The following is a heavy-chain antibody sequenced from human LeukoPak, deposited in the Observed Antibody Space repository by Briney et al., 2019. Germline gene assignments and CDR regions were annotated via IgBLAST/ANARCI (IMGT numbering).Heavy chain of an antibody. J-gene: IGHJ4*02. CDR2: ISSSSSYI. CDR3: ARDQVAAAGSFDY. CDR1: GFTFSSYS. D-gene: IGHD6-13*01. Sequence: GGSLRLSCAASGFTFSSYSMNWVRQAPGKGLEWVSSISSSSSYIYYADPVKGRFTISRDNAKNSLYLQMNSLRAEDTAVYYCARDQVAAAGSFDYWGQGTLVTVSS. V-gene: IGHV3-21*01.